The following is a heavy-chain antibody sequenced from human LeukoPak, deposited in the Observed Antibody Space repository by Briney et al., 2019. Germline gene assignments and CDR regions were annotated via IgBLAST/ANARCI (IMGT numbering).Heavy chain of an antibody. CDR3: AVLVFGGIIDAFDI. CDR1: GYSFTSYW. CDR2: IHPGDLGT. D-gene: IGHD3-3*01. Sequence: GESLKISCKGSGYSFTSYWIGWVRQMPGKSLEWMGVIHPGDLGTRYSPSFQSQGTISADKSITTAYRQWSSLKASATAMYYCAVLVFGGIIDAFDIWGQGTMVTVSS. J-gene: IGHJ3*02. V-gene: IGHV5-51*01.